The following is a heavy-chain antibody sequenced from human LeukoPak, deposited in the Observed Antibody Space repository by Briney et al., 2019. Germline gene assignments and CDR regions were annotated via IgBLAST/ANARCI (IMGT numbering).Heavy chain of an antibody. J-gene: IGHJ5*02. CDR3: AITYYYDSTTLYNWFDP. CDR1: GGTFSSYA. Sequence: SVKVSCKASGGTFSSYAISWVRQAPGQGLEWMGGIIPIFGTANYAQKFQGRVTMTEDTSTDTAYMELSSLRSEDTAVCYCAITYYYDSTTLYNWFDPWGQGTLVTVSS. CDR2: IIPIFGTA. D-gene: IGHD3-22*01. V-gene: IGHV1-69*06.